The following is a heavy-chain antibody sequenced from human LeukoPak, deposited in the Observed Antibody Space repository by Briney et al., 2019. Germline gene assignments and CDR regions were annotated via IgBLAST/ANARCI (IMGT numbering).Heavy chain of an antibody. CDR1: GYTFTSYY. V-gene: IGHV1-46*01. D-gene: IGHD3-16*02. CDR3: ASLPIMNTFGGVIVRDY. J-gene: IGHJ4*02. CDR2: INPSGGST. Sequence: ASVKVSCKASGYTFTSYYMHWVRQAPGQGLEWMGIINPSGGSTSYAQKFQGRVTMTRDTSTSTVYMELSSLRSEDTAVYYCASLPIMNTFGGVIVRDYWGQGTLVTVSS.